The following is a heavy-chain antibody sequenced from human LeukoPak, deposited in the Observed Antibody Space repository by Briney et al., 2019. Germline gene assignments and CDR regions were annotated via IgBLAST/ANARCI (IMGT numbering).Heavy chain of an antibody. Sequence: PGGSLRLSCAASGFTFSSFWMTWVRQAPGKGLEWVANIKEDGSQKYYVDSVKGRFTIPRDNAKNSLFLQTNSLRVDDTAVYYCARDSGWFRFDYWGQGTLVTVSS. J-gene: IGHJ4*02. CDR2: IKEDGSQK. V-gene: IGHV3-7*03. CDR3: ARDSGWFRFDY. D-gene: IGHD6-19*01. CDR1: GFTFSSFW.